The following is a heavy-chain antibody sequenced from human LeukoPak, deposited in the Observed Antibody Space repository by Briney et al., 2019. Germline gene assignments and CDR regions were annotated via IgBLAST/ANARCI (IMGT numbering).Heavy chain of an antibody. J-gene: IGHJ4*02. CDR2: ISGSGGST. D-gene: IGHD4-17*01. V-gene: IGHV3-23*01. CDR3: ASDPTQRATVYYFDY. CDR1: GFTFSSYG. Sequence: GGSLRLSCAATGFTFSSYGKSWVRQAPGKGLEWVSGISGSGGSTHYADSVKGRFTISRDNAKNSLYLQMNSLRAEDTAVYYCASDPTQRATVYYFDYWGQGTLVTVSS.